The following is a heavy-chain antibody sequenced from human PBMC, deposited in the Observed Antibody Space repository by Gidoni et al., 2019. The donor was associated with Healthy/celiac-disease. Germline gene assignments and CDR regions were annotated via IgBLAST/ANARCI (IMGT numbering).Heavy chain of an antibody. Sequence: EVQLVESGGGLVKPGGSLRLSCAASGFTFSNAWMSWVRQAPGKGLEWVGRIKSKTDGGTTDYAAPVKGRFTISRDDSKNTLYLQMNSLKTEDTAVYYCTTATVVTPVSMLAAMFYYYGMDVWGQGTTVTVSS. CDR2: IKSKTDGGTT. CDR3: TTATVVTPVSMLAAMFYYYGMDV. D-gene: IGHD2-2*01. J-gene: IGHJ6*02. CDR1: GFTFSNAW. V-gene: IGHV3-15*01.